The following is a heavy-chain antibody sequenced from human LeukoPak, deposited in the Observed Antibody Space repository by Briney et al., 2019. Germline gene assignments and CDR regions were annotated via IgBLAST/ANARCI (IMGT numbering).Heavy chain of an antibody. Sequence: GASVKVSCKASGYTFTMYGISWVRQAPGQGLQWLGWISPHNGNTNYAQDLQGRVTVTTDASTSTAYLELRSLRSDDTATYYCARDLNYVTLGYDILADVGYYFDYWGQGSLVTVSS. CDR1: GYTFTMYG. D-gene: IGHD3-9*01. V-gene: IGHV1-18*01. J-gene: IGHJ4*02. CDR2: ISPHNGNT. CDR3: ARDLNYVTLGYDILADVGYYFDY.